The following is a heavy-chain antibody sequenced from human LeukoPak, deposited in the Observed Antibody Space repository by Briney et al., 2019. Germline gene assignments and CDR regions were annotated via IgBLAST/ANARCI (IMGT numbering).Heavy chain of an antibody. Sequence: PGSSLRLSCSVSGFTFSSYAMHWVRQAPGKGLEWVAVMSYDGSNKYYADSVKGRFTISRDNSKNTLYLTMNSLRAEDTAVYYCARDRGPAVTAFGYWGQGTLVTVSS. CDR2: MSYDGSNK. D-gene: IGHD2-21*02. CDR3: ARDRGPAVTAFGY. V-gene: IGHV3-30-3*01. J-gene: IGHJ4*02. CDR1: GFTFSSYA.